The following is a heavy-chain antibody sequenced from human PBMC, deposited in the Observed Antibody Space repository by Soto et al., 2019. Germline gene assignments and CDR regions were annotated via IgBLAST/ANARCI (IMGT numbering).Heavy chain of an antibody. CDR2: IKYDGREK. CDR1: GFTFSDYW. Sequence: PGGSLRLSCAASGFTFSDYWMNWVRQTPGKRLEWVASIKYDGREKKYVDSVKGRFTISRDNAKNSVYLQVASLRAEDTAVYYCARDGVAPGLYFDHWGQGTPVTVSS. CDR3: ARDGVAPGLYFDH. V-gene: IGHV3-7*05. J-gene: IGHJ4*02. D-gene: IGHD6-13*01.